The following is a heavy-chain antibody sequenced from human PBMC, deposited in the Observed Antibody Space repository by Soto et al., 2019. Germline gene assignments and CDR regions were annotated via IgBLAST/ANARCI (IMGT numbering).Heavy chain of an antibody. D-gene: IGHD3-16*01. J-gene: IGHJ6*02. V-gene: IGHV4-30-4*02. CDR2: IFSSGTT. Sequence: SETLSLTCTVSGDSIGSGNKYWSWIQQAPGKGLEWIGYIFSSGTTYYNPSLKSRLTMSLDTSQNQFSLKLNSVTAADTAVYFCARVPSPFDFYYAMDVWGQGTKVTVSS. CDR1: GDSIGSGNKY. CDR3: ARVPSPFDFYYAMDV.